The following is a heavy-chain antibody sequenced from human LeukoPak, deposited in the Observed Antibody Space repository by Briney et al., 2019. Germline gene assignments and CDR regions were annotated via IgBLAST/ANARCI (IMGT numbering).Heavy chain of an antibody. V-gene: IGHV3-23*01. D-gene: IGHD2-15*01. J-gene: IGHJ4*02. CDR3: GKTTVGYSSGRYPGWPVDY. Sequence: GGSLRLSCVAPGFTFNRYAMYWVRQTPGKGLEWILGIFGIGGSAHYADSVKGRFTISRDNSKNTVYLQLDSLRVEDTAVYYCGKTTVGYSSGRYPGWPVDYWGQGALVTVSS. CDR2: IFGIGGSA. CDR1: GFTFNRYA.